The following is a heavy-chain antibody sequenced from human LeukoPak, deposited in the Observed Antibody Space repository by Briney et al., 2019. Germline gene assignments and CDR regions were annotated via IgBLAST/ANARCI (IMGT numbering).Heavy chain of an antibody. Sequence: GGSLRLSCAASGFTVSSSYMSWVRQAPGKGLEWVSLIYSGGSTCYAASVKGRFTISRDNSKNTLYLQMNSLRPEDTAVYYCAKADDFWSGPWNAFDIWGQGTMVTVSS. V-gene: IGHV3-53*01. J-gene: IGHJ3*02. CDR3: AKADDFWSGPWNAFDI. D-gene: IGHD3-3*01. CDR2: IYSGGST. CDR1: GFTVSSSY.